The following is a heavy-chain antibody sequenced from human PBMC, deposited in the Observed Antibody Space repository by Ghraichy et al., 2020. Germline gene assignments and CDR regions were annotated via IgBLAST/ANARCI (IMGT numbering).Heavy chain of an antibody. CDR2: IKSKTDGVTI. CDR3: ATFGQ. Sequence: GGSLRLSCAASGFTFINAWMTWVRQAPGKGLEWVGRIKSKTDGVTIDYAAPVKGRFTISRDDSRNTLHLQMNSLKTEDTAVYYCATFGQWGQGTLVTVSS. V-gene: IGHV3-15*07. CDR1: GFTFINAW. D-gene: IGHD3-16*01. J-gene: IGHJ4*02.